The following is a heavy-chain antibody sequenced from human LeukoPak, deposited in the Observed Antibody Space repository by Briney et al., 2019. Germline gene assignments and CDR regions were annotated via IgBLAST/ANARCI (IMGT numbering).Heavy chain of an antibody. Sequence: GGSLRLSCAASGFNFTNYAMSWVRQAPGKGLEWVSAISARGDNTYYADSVKGRFSISRDNSQNTQYLQMNSLRAEDTAIYYCAKAYHYGAGSSFDYWGQGILVTVSS. CDR1: GFNFTNYA. V-gene: IGHV3-23*01. CDR3: AKAYHYGAGSSFDY. D-gene: IGHD3-10*01. J-gene: IGHJ4*02. CDR2: ISARGDNT.